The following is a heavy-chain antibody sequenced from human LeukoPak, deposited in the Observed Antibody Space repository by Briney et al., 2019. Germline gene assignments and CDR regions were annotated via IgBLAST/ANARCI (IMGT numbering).Heavy chain of an antibody. Sequence: GGSLRLSCAASGFTFGTYTMSWVRQAPGEGLEWVAGLYGSGDARFYADSVKGRFTISRDNSKNTVTLHMDNLRVEDTALYHCAKDLRTDGVWDVDFWGQGTLVTVSS. V-gene: IGHV3-23*01. D-gene: IGHD1-1*01. CDR2: LYGSGDAR. J-gene: IGHJ4*02. CDR3: AKDLRTDGVWDVDF. CDR1: GFTFGTYT.